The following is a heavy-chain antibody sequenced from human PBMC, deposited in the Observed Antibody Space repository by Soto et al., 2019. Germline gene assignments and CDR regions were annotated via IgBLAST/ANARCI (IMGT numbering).Heavy chain of an antibody. D-gene: IGHD6-13*01. Sequence: WGSLRLPCAASGFTFSSYGMHWVRQAPGKGLEWVAVISYDGSNKYYADSVKGRFTISRDNSKNTLYLQMNSLRAEDTDVYYCANRIIAAALHFFDYWGQGTLVTVSS. CDR2: ISYDGSNK. CDR3: ANRIIAAALHFFDY. V-gene: IGHV3-30*18. CDR1: GFTFSSYG. J-gene: IGHJ4*02.